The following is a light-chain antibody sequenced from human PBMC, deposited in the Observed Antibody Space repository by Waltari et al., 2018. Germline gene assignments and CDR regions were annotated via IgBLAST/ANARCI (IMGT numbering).Light chain of an antibody. Sequence: SSELTQDPAVSVALGQTGTITCQGASRRTSHASWYQQKSGQAPILVLFGKNKRPSGFPDRFSGYNSETTTSLTITGAQAEDEADYYCSSRDSSASHVLFAGGTKLTVL. J-gene: IGLJ2*01. V-gene: IGLV3-19*01. CDR1: SRRTSH. CDR2: GKN. CDR3: SSRDSSASHVL.